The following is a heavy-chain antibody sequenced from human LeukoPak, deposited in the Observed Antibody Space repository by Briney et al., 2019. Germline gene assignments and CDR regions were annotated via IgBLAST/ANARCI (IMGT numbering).Heavy chain of an antibody. V-gene: IGHV3-74*01. CDR1: GFTFGNYW. CDR3: AKSDWFDP. J-gene: IGHJ5*02. CDR2: IRSDGSST. Sequence: PGGSLRLSCAASGFTFGNYWMHWLRQAPGKGLVWVSRIRSDGSSTTYADSVKGRFTISRDNAKNTLYLQMSSLRAEDTAVYYCAKSDWFDPWGQGTLVIVSS.